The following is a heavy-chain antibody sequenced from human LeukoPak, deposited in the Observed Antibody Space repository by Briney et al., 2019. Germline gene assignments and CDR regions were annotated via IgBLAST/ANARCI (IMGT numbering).Heavy chain of an antibody. CDR1: GFTFSSYA. CDR3: AKSAIYDILTGYCVY. J-gene: IGHJ4*02. D-gene: IGHD3-9*01. CDR2: ISGSGGST. Sequence: PGGSLRLSCAASGFTFSSYAMSWVRQAPGKGLEWVSAISGSGGSTYYADSVKGRFTISRDNSKNTLCLQMNSLRAEDTAVYYCAKSAIYDILTGYCVYWGQGTLVTVSS. V-gene: IGHV3-23*01.